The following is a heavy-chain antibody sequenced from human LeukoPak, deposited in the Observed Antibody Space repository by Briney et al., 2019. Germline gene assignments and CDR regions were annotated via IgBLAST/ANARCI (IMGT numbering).Heavy chain of an antibody. J-gene: IGHJ4*02. Sequence: PGGSLRLSCAASGFTFSNYGMHWVRQAPGKGLEWVAFLRYDGSNKYYADSVKGRFTVSRDNSENTLYLQMNSLRAEDTAVYYCAKAAHPYYYGSGSYRPPYWGQGTLVTVSS. D-gene: IGHD3-10*01. CDR3: AKAAHPYYYGSGSYRPPY. V-gene: IGHV3-30*02. CDR1: GFTFSNYG. CDR2: LRYDGSNK.